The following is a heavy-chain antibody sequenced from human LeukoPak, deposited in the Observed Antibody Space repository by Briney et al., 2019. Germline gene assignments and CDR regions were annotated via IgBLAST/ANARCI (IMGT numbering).Heavy chain of an antibody. CDR1: AFTFSSYA. CDR2: LSGTGGNT. V-gene: IGHV3-23*01. Sequence: GGSLRLSCAASAFTFSSYAMAWVRQAPGRGLEWVSTLSGTGGNTYYADSVRGRFTISRDNSKNTLYLQMNSLRAEDTAVYYCAKAWALTYLGGVDSWGQGTLVTVSS. J-gene: IGHJ4*02. CDR3: AKAWALTYLGGVDS. D-gene: IGHD2-21*02.